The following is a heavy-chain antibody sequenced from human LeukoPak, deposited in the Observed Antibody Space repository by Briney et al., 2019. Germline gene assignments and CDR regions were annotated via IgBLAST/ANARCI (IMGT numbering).Heavy chain of an antibody. J-gene: IGHJ4*01. CDR3: ARAVGNQLQLGGSGTAARYGYASY. V-gene: IGHV1-2*02. Sequence: GASVKVSCKASGYTFTGYYMHWVRQAPGQGLEWMGWINPNSGGTNYAQKFQGRVTMTRDTSISTAYMELSRLRSDDTAVYYCARAVGNQLQLGGSGTAARYGYASYWGQEPWSPSPQ. CDR2: INPNSGGT. D-gene: IGHD5-18*01. CDR1: GYTFTGYY.